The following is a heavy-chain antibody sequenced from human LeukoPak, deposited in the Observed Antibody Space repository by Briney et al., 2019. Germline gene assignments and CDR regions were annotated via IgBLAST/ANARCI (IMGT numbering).Heavy chain of an antibody. CDR3: ARDSSSWAGHYYYMDV. CDR2: IYYSGST. J-gene: IGHJ6*03. V-gene: IGHV4-59*01. D-gene: IGHD6-13*01. CDR1: GGSISSYY. Sequence: PSETLSLTCTVSGGSISSYYWSWIRQPPGKGLEWIGYIYYSGSTNYNPSLKSRVTISVDTSKNQFSLKLSSVTAADTAVYYCARDSSSWAGHYYYMDVWGKGITVTVSS.